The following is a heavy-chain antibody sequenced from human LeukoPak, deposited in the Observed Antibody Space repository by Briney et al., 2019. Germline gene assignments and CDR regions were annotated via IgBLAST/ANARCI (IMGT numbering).Heavy chain of an antibody. CDR3: ARGQDIVVVVAATWRMDV. CDR2: ISSSSSYI. Sequence: PGGSLRLSCAASGFTFSNYSMNWVRQAPGKGLEWVSCISSSSSYIYYADSVKGRFTISRDNAKNSLYLQMNSLRAEDTAVYYCARGQDIVVVVAATWRMDVWGQGTTVTVSS. D-gene: IGHD2-15*01. J-gene: IGHJ6*02. V-gene: IGHV3-21*01. CDR1: GFTFSNYS.